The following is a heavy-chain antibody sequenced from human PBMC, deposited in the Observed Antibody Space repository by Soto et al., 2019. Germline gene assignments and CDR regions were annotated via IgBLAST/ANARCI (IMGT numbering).Heavy chain of an antibody. CDR3: ARDLRSITMIVVGLRSPIHIE. D-gene: IGHD3-22*01. J-gene: IGHJ1*01. V-gene: IGHV3-23*01. CDR2: LSDSGGSI. Sequence: PGGSLRLSCTASGFTFSRHAMTWVRQAPGKGLEWVSGLSDSGGSIYYADSVKGRFTISRDNSKNTLYLQMNSLRAEDTAVYYCARDLRSITMIVVGLRSPIHIEWGQG. CDR1: GFTFSRHA.